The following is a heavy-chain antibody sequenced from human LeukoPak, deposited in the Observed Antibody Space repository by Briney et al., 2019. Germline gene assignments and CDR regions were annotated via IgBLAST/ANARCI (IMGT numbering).Heavy chain of an antibody. J-gene: IGHJ5*02. CDR1: GYTFTSYG. CDR2: ISAYNGNT. Sequence: ASVKVSCKASGYTFTSYGISWVRQAPGQGLEWMGWISAYNGNTNYAQKLQGRVTMTTDTSTSTAYMELRSLRSDDTAVYYCARTIEYYYGSGTDIWNHWGQGTLVTVSS. D-gene: IGHD3-10*01. CDR3: ARTIEYYYGSGTDIWNH. V-gene: IGHV1-18*01.